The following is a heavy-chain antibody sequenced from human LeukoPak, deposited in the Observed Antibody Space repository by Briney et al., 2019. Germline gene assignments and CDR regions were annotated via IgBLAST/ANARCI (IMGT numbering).Heavy chain of an antibody. CDR2: INYGGTT. J-gene: IGHJ4*02. CDR1: GGSISNSNYY. Sequence: SETLSLTCTVSGGSISNSNYYWSWIRQPPGKELEWIASINYGGTTHYNPSLKSRVTISVDTSKNQFSLRLSSVTAADTAVYLCARYVVYGSGKYYFDYWGQGSLVTVSS. V-gene: IGHV4-39*01. D-gene: IGHD3-10*01. CDR3: ARYVVYGSGKYYFDY.